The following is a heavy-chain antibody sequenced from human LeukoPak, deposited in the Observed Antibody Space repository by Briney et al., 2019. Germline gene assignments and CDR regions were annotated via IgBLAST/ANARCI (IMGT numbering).Heavy chain of an antibody. CDR3: AKLSGYNWYFDL. Sequence: SETLSLTCTVSGGSIRSSSSYWGWIRQPPGKGLEWIGSIYYSGSTYYNPSLKSRVTISVDTSKNQFSLKLSSVTAADTAVYYCAKLSGYNWYFDLWGRGTLVTVSS. CDR1: GGSIRSSSSY. J-gene: IGHJ2*01. CDR2: IYYSGST. V-gene: IGHV4-39*01. D-gene: IGHD3-22*01.